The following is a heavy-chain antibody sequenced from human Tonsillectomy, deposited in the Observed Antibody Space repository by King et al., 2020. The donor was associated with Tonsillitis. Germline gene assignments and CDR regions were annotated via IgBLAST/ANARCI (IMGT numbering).Heavy chain of an antibody. CDR1: GFTFSNFD. V-gene: IGHV3-30*18. D-gene: IGHD6-19*01. CDR3: AKGLKAVAYYSCYGMDV. Sequence: VQLVESGGGVVQPGRSLRLSCAASGFTFSNFDIHWVRQAPGKGLEWVAVISYDGSNKYYADPVEGRFAISRDNSHNTLYLQMNSLRAEDTAVYFCAKGLKAVAYYSCYGMDVWGQGTTVTVSS. J-gene: IGHJ6*02. CDR2: ISYDGSNK.